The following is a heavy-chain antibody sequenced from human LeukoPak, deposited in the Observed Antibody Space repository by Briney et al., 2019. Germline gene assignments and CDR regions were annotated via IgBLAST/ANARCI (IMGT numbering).Heavy chain of an antibody. Sequence: RTGGSLRLSCAASGFTFDDYGMSWVRQGPGKGLEWVSGINWNGGSTGYADSVKGRFTISRDNAKNSLYLQMNSLRDEDTALYYCARERGYSGYSRAWFDPWGQGTLVTVSS. D-gene: IGHD5-12*01. CDR1: GFTFDDYG. CDR3: ARERGYSGYSRAWFDP. J-gene: IGHJ5*02. CDR2: INWNGGST. V-gene: IGHV3-20*04.